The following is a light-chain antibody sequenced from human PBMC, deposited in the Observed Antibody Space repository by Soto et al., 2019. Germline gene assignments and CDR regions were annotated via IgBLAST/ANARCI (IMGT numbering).Light chain of an antibody. J-gene: IGLJ3*02. V-gene: IGLV2-23*02. Sequence: QSVLTQPASVSGSPGQSITISCTGTSSDVGSYNFVSWYQHHPGKAPKLMIYEVNKRPSGVSDRFSGSKSGNTASLTISGVQAEDEADYYCCSYAGSSTWVFGGGTKVTVL. CDR1: SSDVGSYNF. CDR3: CSYAGSSTWV. CDR2: EVN.